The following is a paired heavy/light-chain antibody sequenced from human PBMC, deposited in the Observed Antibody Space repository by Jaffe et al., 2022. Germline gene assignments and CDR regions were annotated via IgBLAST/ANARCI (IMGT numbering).Heavy chain of an antibody. J-gene: IGHJ4*02. CDR1: GFTFSAYA. V-gene: IGHV3-23*01. CDR3: AKVPPSPLCPNVRGGYCAFDD. Sequence: LDSGGGLAQPGGSLRLSCAGSGFTFSAYAMSWVRQAPGKGLEWVSSISGDVSGGTTYYADSVKGRFTISRDNSKNTLYLQMNSLRAEDTAVYYCAKVPPSPLCPNVRGGYCAFDDWGQGTLVTVSS. CDR2: ISGDVSGGTT. D-gene: IGHD2-21*01.
Light chain of an antibody. V-gene: IGKV1-9*01. J-gene: IGKJ4*01. CDR2: AAS. CDR3: QQVNTYPFT. Sequence: DIQLTQSPSFLSASVGDRVTITCRASQGISSSLAWYHQKPGKAPKLLIYAASTLQSGVPSRFSGSGSGTEFTLTISSLQPEDFATYYCQQVNTYPFTFGGGTKVEIK. CDR1: QGISSS.